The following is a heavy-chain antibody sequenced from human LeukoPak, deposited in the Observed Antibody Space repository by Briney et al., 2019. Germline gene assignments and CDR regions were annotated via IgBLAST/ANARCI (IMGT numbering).Heavy chain of an antibody. CDR1: GFTFTNYW. Sequence: GGSLRLSCAASGFTFTNYWMNWVRQAPGKGLEWVANIKQDGSEKYYVDSVKGRFTISRDNAKNSLYLQLNSLRAEDTAVYYCAREGWDLNALDIWGQGTMVTVSP. V-gene: IGHV3-7*01. CDR3: AREGWDLNALDI. CDR2: IKQDGSEK. J-gene: IGHJ3*02. D-gene: IGHD1-26*01.